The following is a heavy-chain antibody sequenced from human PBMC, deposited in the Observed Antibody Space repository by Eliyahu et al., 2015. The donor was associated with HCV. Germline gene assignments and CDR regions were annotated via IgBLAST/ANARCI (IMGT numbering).Heavy chain of an antibody. J-gene: IGHJ3*02. CDR2: ISWNSGSI. D-gene: IGHD5-18*01. CDR3: AKDTSGYGLGAFDI. Sequence: EVQLVESGGGLVQPGRSLRLXCAAXGFPFDDYAMHWXRQAPGKGLEWVSGISWNSGSIGYADSVKGRFTISRDNAKNSLYLQMNSLRAEDTALYYCAKDTSGYGLGAFDIWGQGTMVTVSS. CDR1: GFPFDDYA. V-gene: IGHV3-9*01.